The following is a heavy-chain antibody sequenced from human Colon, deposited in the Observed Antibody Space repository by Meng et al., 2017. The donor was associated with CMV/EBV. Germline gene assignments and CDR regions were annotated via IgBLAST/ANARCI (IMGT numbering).Heavy chain of an antibody. CDR3: ARRSPSDYGDYGDQRDFDY. Sequence: ASVKVSCKASGYTFAGSYGITWVRQAPGQGLEWMGWISPYNGNTYYAQNVKDRLTMTTERSTSTAYMELRALRADDTAVYFCARRSPSDYGDYGDQRDFDYWGQGTQVTVSS. CDR1: GYTFAGSYG. J-gene: IGHJ4*02. CDR2: ISPYNGNT. D-gene: IGHD4-17*01. V-gene: IGHV1-18*01.